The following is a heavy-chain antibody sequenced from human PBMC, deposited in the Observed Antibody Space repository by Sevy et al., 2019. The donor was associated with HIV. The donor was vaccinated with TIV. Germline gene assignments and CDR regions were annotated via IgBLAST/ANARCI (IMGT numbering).Heavy chain of an antibody. J-gene: IGHJ4*02. D-gene: IGHD3-3*01. CDR1: GLSVSDNF. CDR2: IYIAHNT. CDR3: ARGKHVSDYYGSFDY. V-gene: IGHV3-53*01. Sequence: GGSLRLSCAASGLSVSDNFMSWVRQAPGKGLEWVSVIYIAHNTYYADSVKGRFTISRDNAKNTLYLQMNSLRVEDTAVYYCARGKHVSDYYGSFDYWGQGTLVTVSS.